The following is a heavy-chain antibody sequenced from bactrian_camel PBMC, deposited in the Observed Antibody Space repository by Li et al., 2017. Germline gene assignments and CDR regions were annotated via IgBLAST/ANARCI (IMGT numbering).Heavy chain of an antibody. J-gene: IGHJ4*01. CDR2: ISDGGEP. CDR1: GDTWSIGR. V-gene: IGHV3S26*01. D-gene: IGHD7*01. Sequence: HVQLVESGGGTVQDGGDLRLSCSASGDTWSIGRMAWFRQAPGKGREGVAAISDGGEPIYLDSVKGRFTISRDNAKKTLYLQMDSLKVEDTAAYYCATGAGLSWLQFVGRTQLTHRGQGTQVTVS. CDR3: ATGAGLSWLQFVGRTQLTH.